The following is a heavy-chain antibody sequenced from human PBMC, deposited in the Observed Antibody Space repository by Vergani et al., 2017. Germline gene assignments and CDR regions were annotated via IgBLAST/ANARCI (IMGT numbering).Heavy chain of an antibody. V-gene: IGHV1-8*01. CDR3: ARGVLDSKYRHNWFCH. Sequence: QEQLVQSGAEVRKPGASVKVSCKASGYNFTSFDINWVRLATGQGLEWMGWMNPKSGNTAYAAKFQGRITMTRDSSTDTAYMEMKSLRSEDTAIYFCARGVLDSKYRHNWFCHWGQGTVVTVSS. CDR2: MNPKSGNT. D-gene: IGHD3/OR15-3a*01. CDR1: GYNFTSFD. J-gene: IGHJ5*02.